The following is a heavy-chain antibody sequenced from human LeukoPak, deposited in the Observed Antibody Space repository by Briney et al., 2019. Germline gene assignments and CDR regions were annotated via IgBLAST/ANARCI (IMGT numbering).Heavy chain of an antibody. D-gene: IGHD3-3*01. V-gene: IGHV3-23*01. CDR3: AKPPSHYDFWSGYYFDS. CDR1: GFTFSRYT. Sequence: GGSLRLSCATSGFTFSRYTMSWARQAPGEGLEWVSGITGSGDTTYYVDSVRGRFTLSRDNSKNTLYLHMNSLRAGDTAVYYCAKPPSHYDFWSGYYFDSWGRGTLVTVSS. CDR2: ITGSGDTT. J-gene: IGHJ4*02.